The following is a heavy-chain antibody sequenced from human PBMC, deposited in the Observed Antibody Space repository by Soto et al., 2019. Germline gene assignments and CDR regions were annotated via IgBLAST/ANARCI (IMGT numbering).Heavy chain of an antibody. D-gene: IGHD6-13*01. CDR2: INPNSGGT. J-gene: IGHJ4*02. CDR3: ARDRSIAAAGTEWDY. V-gene: IGHV1-2*04. Sequence: ASVKVSCKASGYTFTGYYMHWVRQAPGQGLEWMGWINPNSGGTNYAQKFQGWVTMTRDTSISTAYMELSRLRSDDTAVYYCARDRSIAAAGTEWDYWGQGTLVTVSS. CDR1: GYTFTGYY.